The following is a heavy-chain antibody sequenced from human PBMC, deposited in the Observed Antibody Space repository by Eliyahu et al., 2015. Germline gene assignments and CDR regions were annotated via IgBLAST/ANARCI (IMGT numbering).Heavy chain of an antibody. V-gene: IGHV1-18*01. CDR1: GYTFTSYG. J-gene: IGHJ4*02. CDR2: ISAYNGNT. D-gene: IGHD7-27*01. Sequence: QFQLVQSGXEVKXPGASVKVSCKASGYTFTSYGISWVRQAPGQGLEWMGWISAYNGNTNYAQKLQGRVTMTTDTSTSTAYMELRSLRSDDTAVYYCARDGESDWGFGLPDYWGQGTLVTVSS. CDR3: ARDGESDWGFGLPDY.